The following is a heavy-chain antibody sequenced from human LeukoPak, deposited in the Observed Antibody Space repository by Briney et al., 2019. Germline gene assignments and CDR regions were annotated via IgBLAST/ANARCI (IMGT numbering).Heavy chain of an antibody. CDR2: IGGSGSRR. CDR1: GFTFSSYA. V-gene: IGHV3-23*01. J-gene: IGHJ4*02. Sequence: PAGSLRLSCAASGFTFSSYAMSWVRQAPGKGLEWVSAIGGSGSRRYHADSVKGRFTISRDNSRNTLYLQMNSLRAEDTAVYYCARAYADSGDDEAYWGQGTLVTV. CDR3: ARAYADSGDDEAY. D-gene: IGHD4-17*01.